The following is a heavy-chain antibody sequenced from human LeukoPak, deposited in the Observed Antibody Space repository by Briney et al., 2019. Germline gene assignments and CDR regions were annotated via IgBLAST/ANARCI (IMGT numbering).Heavy chain of an antibody. CDR3: ARGGTEIYYRYYGMDV. D-gene: IGHD3-22*01. V-gene: IGHV3-30*04. CDR1: GFTFNRYA. CDR2: ISYDGSNK. Sequence: GGSLRLSCAASGFTFNRYAMHWVRQAPGKGLEWVAVISYDGSNKNYAGSVKGRVTISRDDSKNTLHLQMNSLRVEDTAVYYCARGGTEIYYRYYGMDVWGQGTTVTVSS. J-gene: IGHJ6*02.